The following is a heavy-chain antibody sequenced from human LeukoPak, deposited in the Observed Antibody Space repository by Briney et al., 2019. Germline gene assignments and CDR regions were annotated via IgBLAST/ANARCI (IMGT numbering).Heavy chain of an antibody. D-gene: IGHD3-16*02. CDR2: ISAYNGNT. CDR1: GYTFTSYG. Sequence: ASVKVSCKASGYTFTSYGISWVRQAPGQGLEWIGWISAYNGNTNYAQKLQGRVTMTTDTSTSTAYMELRSLRSDDTAVYYCARIPLSLMITFGGVIVSAFDIWGQGTMVTVSS. CDR3: ARIPLSLMITFGGVIVSAFDI. J-gene: IGHJ3*02. V-gene: IGHV1-18*01.